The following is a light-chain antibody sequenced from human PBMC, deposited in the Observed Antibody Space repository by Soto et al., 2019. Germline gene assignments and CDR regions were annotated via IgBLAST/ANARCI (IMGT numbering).Light chain of an antibody. CDR2: DAS. CDR1: QSISSW. Sequence: DIQMTQSPSTLSASVGDRVTITCRASQSISSWLAWYQQKPGKAPKLLIYDASSLESGVPSRFSGSGSVTEFTLTISSLQPDDFAIYYCQQYNSYSTFGQGTKVDIK. J-gene: IGKJ1*01. CDR3: QQYNSYST. V-gene: IGKV1-5*01.